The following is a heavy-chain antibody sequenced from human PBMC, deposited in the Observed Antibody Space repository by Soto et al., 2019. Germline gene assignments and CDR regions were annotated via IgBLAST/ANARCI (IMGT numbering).Heavy chain of an antibody. J-gene: IGHJ6*03. D-gene: IGHD4-17*01. CDR1: GYTFTSYD. CDR3: ARTNYGRDYYYYMDV. Sequence: GASVKVSCKASGYTFTSYDINWVRQATGQGLEWMGRMNPNSGNTGYAQKFQGRVTMTRNTSISTAYMELSSLRSEDTAVYYCARTNYGRDYYYYMDVWGKGTTVTVSS. V-gene: IGHV1-8*01. CDR2: MNPNSGNT.